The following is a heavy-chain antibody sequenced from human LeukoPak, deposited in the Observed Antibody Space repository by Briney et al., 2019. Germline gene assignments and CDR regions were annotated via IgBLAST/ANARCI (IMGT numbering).Heavy chain of an antibody. CDR1: VGXIISSSYY. CDR2: IYYSGSN. J-gene: IGHJ4*02. CDR3: ARKVAVAGPRLDY. V-gene: IGHV4-39*01. D-gene: IGHD6-19*01. Sequence: SETLSLTXTFSVGXIISSSYYGVWIRQPPGKALEWLRSIYYSGSNYYHPSLKGRVNISVEPFKNQFSLKLSSVTAADTAVYYCARKVAVAGPRLDYWGQGTLVTVSS.